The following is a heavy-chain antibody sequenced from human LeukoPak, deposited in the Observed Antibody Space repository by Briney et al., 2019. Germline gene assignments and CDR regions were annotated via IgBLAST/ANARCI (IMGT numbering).Heavy chain of an antibody. D-gene: IGHD5-12*01. Sequence: GESLRLSCAASGFTFSSYWMSWVRQAPGKGLEWVANIKQDGSERYYVDSVKGRFTISRDNAKNSLYLQMNSMRAEDTAVYYCASGEWMATIDYWGQGTLVTVSS. J-gene: IGHJ4*02. CDR3: ASGEWMATIDY. CDR2: IKQDGSER. CDR1: GFTFSSYW. V-gene: IGHV3-7*01.